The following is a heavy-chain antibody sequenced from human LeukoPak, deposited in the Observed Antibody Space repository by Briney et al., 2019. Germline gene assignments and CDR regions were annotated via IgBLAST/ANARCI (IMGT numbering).Heavy chain of an antibody. V-gene: IGHV1-3*01. CDR1: GYTFTSYA. D-gene: IGHD1-14*01. CDR3: AKAKPQGSDRDFDY. CDR2: INAGNGNT. J-gene: IGHJ4*02. Sequence: RASVKVSCKASGYTFTSYAMHWVRQAPGQRLEWMGWINAGNGNTKYSQKFQGRVTITRDTSASTAYMELSSLRSEDTAVYYCAKAKPQGSDRDFDYWGQGTLVTVSS.